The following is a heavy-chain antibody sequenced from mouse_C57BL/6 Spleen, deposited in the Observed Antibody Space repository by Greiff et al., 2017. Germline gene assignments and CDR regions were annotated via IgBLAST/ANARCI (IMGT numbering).Heavy chain of an antibody. J-gene: IGHJ3*01. CDR3: SRVYGYYRCAD. V-gene: IGHV1-62-3*01. Sequence: VQLQESGAELVKPGASVKLSCTASGYTFTSYGMHWVQQSPGQGLEWIGRINPNSGNTEYNEKFTNKATLTADKASSTAYMELSSLTSEDSAVYYCSRVYGYYRCADWGQGTLVTVAA. D-gene: IGHD2-3*01. CDR2: INPNSGNT. CDR1: GYTFTSYG.